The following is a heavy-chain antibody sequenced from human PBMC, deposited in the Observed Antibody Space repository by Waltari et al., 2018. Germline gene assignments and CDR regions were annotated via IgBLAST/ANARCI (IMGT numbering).Heavy chain of an antibody. D-gene: IGHD4-17*01. V-gene: IGHV4-39*01. J-gene: IGHJ1*01. Sequence: QLQLQESGPGLVKPPETLSLTCTVSGGSTSGNYNWGWIRQPPGKGLEWMGNMQYRGSTFYNPSLKSRVTISLDTSKNQFSLRLSSVGAADTAVYFCGRIAFGDDGGYFQHWGQGTLVTVSS. CDR2: MQYRGST. CDR3: GRIAFGDDGGYFQH. CDR1: GGSTSGNYN.